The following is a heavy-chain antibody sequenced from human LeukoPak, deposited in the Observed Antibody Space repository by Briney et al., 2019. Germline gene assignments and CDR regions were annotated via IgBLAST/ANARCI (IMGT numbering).Heavy chain of an antibody. CDR2: IYHSGST. Sequence: SETLSLTCTVSGGSISSGGYYWSWIRQPPGKGLEWIGYIYHSGSTYYNPSLKSRVTISVDRSKNQFFLKLSSVTAADTAVYYCARDCCGSQWLGNYYYYGMDVWGQGTTVTVSS. J-gene: IGHJ6*02. CDR3: ARDCCGSQWLGNYYYYGMDV. CDR1: GGSISSGGYY. V-gene: IGHV4-30-2*01. D-gene: IGHD6-19*01.